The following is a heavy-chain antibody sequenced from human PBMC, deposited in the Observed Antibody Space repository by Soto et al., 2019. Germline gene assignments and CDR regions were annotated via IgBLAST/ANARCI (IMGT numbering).Heavy chain of an antibody. D-gene: IGHD6-13*01. CDR3: ARDLSSSHFDY. V-gene: IGHV3-13*01. Sequence: GGSLRLSCAASGFTFSSYDMHWVRQATGKGLEWVSAIGTAGDTYYPGSVKGRFTISRENAKNSLYLQMNSLRAADTAVYYCARDLSSSHFDYWGQGTLVTVSS. CDR2: IGTAGDT. CDR1: GFTFSSYD. J-gene: IGHJ4*02.